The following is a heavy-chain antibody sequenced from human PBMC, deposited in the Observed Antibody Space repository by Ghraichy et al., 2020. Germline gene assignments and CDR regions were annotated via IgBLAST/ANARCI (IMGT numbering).Heavy chain of an antibody. CDR3: AKVFPATVVGANFDY. CDR2: IRSSGDST. V-gene: IGHV3-23*01. D-gene: IGHD2-15*01. Sequence: GGSLRLSCAASGFSFSNYAMSWVRQAPGKGLEWVSAIRSSGDSTYYADPVKGRFTISRDNSKNTLYLQMNSLRAEDTAVYYCAKVFPATVVGANFDYWGQGTLVTVSS. J-gene: IGHJ4*02. CDR1: GFSFSNYA.